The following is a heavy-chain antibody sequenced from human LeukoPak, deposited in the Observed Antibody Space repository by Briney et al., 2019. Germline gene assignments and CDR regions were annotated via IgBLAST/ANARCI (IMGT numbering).Heavy chain of an antibody. V-gene: IGHV4-59*08. D-gene: IGHD5-24*01. CDR3: ARHVRSGYNFLDY. CDR2: IYFSGSS. CDR1: GVSMSNYY. J-gene: IGHJ4*02. Sequence: SETLSLTCTVSGVSMSNYYWSWIRQPPGKGLEWIGYIYFSGSSNYNPSPKSRVTMSVDTSKNQFSLKLSSVTAADTAVYYCARHVRSGYNFLDYWGQGNLVTVSS.